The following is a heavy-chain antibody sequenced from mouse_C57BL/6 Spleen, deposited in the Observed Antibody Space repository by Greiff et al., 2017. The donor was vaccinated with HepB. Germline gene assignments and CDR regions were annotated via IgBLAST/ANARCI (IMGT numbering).Heavy chain of an antibody. CDR2: INPNNGGT. J-gene: IGHJ3*01. Sequence: EVQLQQSGPELVKPGASVKISCKASGYTFTDYYMNWVKQSHGKSLEWIGDINPNNGGTSYNQKFKGKATLTVDKSSSTAYMELRSLTSEDSAVYYWARSELTPFAYWGQGTLVTVSA. CDR1: GYTFTDYY. D-gene: IGHD4-1*01. V-gene: IGHV1-26*01. CDR3: ARSELTPFAY.